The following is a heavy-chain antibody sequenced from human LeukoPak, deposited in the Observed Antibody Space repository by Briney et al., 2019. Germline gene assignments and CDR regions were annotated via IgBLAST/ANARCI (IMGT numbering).Heavy chain of an antibody. CDR1: GYSFTNYW. V-gene: IGHV5-51*01. CDR3: ARRDSGFEFFDY. D-gene: IGHD5-12*01. J-gene: IGHJ4*02. Sequence: GESLKISFQGSGYSFTNYWIGWVRPMPGKGLEWMGIIYPGDSDTRYSPSFQGQVTISADKSISTAYLQWSSLKASDTATYYCARRDSGFEFFDYWGQGTLVTVSS. CDR2: IYPGDSDT.